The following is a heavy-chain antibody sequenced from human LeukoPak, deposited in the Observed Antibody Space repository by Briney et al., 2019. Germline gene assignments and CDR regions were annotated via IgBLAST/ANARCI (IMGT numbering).Heavy chain of an antibody. V-gene: IGHV1-2*02. CDR1: GYTFTGYY. J-gene: IGHJ4*02. CDR2: INPNSGGT. D-gene: IGHD2-2*01. Sequence: GASVKVSCKASGYTFTGYYMHWVRQAPGQGLEWMGWINPNSGGTNYAQKFQGRVTMTRDTSISTAYMELSRLRSDDTAVYYCARGYCSSTCCYGFFDYWGQGTLVTVSS. CDR3: ARGYCSSTCCYGFFDY.